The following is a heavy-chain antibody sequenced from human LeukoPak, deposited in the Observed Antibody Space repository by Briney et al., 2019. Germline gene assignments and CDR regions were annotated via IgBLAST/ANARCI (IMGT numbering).Heavy chain of an antibody. Sequence: SETLSLTCAVYGGSFSGYYWSWIRQPPGKGLEWIGYIYYSGSTNYNPSLKSRVTISVDTSKNQFSLKLSSVTAADTAVYYCARSDPPDYYGMDVWGKGTTVTVSS. CDR1: GGSFSGYY. CDR2: IYYSGST. CDR3: ARSDPPDYYGMDV. J-gene: IGHJ6*04. V-gene: IGHV4-59*01.